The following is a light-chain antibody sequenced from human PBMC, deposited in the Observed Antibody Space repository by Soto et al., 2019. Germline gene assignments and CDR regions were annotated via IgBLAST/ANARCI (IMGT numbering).Light chain of an antibody. CDR2: GAS. J-gene: IGKJ1*01. Sequence: EIVMTQSPATLSVSPGERATLSCRASQSVSSNLAWYQQKPGQPPSLLIYGASARATGIPARFSGSGSGTDFTLTISRLEPEDFAVYYCQQYGSSGTFGQGTKVDIK. CDR1: QSVSSN. V-gene: IGKV3-15*01. CDR3: QQYGSSGT.